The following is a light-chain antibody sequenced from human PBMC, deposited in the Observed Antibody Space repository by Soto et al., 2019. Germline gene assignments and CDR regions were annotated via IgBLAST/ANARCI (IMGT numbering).Light chain of an antibody. CDR2: AAS. V-gene: IGKV1-39*01. CDR3: QQTYTGSRIT. J-gene: IGKJ3*01. CDR1: QTISKS. Sequence: DIQMTQSPSSLSASVGDRVSITCRASQTISKSLNWYQQRPGQAPKVLIFAASTLQSGVPARFSGSGSGTDVTPTIISLQPEDVATYYCQQTYTGSRITFGPGTKVDLK.